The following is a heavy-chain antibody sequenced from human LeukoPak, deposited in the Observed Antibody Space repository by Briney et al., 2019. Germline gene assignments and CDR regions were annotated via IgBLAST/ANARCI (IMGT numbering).Heavy chain of an antibody. Sequence: GGSLRLSCAASGFTVSSNEMSWVRQAPGKGLEWVSSISGGSTYYADSRKGRFTISRDNSKNTLHLQMNSLRAEDTAVYYCAREGGTAARPDDAFDIWGQGTMVTVSS. CDR2: ISGGST. J-gene: IGHJ3*02. D-gene: IGHD6-6*01. V-gene: IGHV3-38-3*01. CDR1: GFTVSSNE. CDR3: AREGGTAARPDDAFDI.